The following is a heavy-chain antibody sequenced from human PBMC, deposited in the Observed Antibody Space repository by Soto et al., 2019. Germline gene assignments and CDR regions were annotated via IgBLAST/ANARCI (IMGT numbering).Heavy chain of an antibody. CDR3: ARDSQLVLGWFDS. J-gene: IGHJ5*01. D-gene: IGHD6-13*01. Sequence: GGSLRLSCAASGFTFSSYWMSCVRQDPGKGLEWVANINQDGSEKYYVDSVKGRFTISRDNAKNSLYLQMNSLRAEDTAVYYWARDSQLVLGWFDSWGQGTRVIFAS. CDR1: GFTFSSYW. CDR2: INQDGSEK. V-gene: IGHV3-7*03.